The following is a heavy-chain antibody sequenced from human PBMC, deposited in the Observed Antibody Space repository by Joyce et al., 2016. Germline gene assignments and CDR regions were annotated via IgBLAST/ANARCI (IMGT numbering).Heavy chain of an antibody. CDR3: ATLPTRHYYNGMDV. V-gene: IGHV4-4*01. CDR2: VYHTGST. Sequence: QVQLQQSGPGLVKPSWTLSLTCFVLVGSIHNNNWWSWVRQPPGKGLEWIGEVYHTGSTDYNPSLKSRVTIAVDKANNQFSLVLTSVTAADTAVYCCATLPTRHYYNGMDVWGQGTTVTVSS. J-gene: IGHJ6*02. D-gene: IGHD2-15*01. CDR1: VGSIHNNNW.